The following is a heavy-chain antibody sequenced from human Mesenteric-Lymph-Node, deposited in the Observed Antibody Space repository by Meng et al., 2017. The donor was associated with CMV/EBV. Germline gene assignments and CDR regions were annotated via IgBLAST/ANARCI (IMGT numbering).Heavy chain of an antibody. CDR3: ARDPVGYCRVADCPKGD. J-gene: IGHJ4*02. CDR1: RFTFSSYA. Sequence: GGSLRLSCAASRFTFSSYAMHWVRQAPGKGLEWVAIISNDGSNKYYADSVKGRFTLSRDYTKNSLYLQINSLRAEDTAVYYCARDPVGYCRVADCPKGDWGQGTLVTVSS. D-gene: IGHD2-15*01. V-gene: IGHV3-30*04. CDR2: ISNDGSNK.